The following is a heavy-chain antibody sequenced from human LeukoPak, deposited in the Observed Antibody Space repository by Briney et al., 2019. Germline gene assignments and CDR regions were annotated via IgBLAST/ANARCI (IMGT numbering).Heavy chain of an antibody. J-gene: IGHJ6*02. CDR1: GFTVNTNY. Sequence: GGSLRLSCAASGFTVNTNYMTWVRQAPGKGLEWVSVIYSSGSTYYADSVKGRFTISRDNSKNTLYLQMDRLRAEDTAVYYCVPRPEVYYYSGMDVWGQGTTVTVSS. D-gene: IGHD1-14*01. CDR3: VPRPEVYYYSGMDV. CDR2: IYSSGST. V-gene: IGHV3-53*01.